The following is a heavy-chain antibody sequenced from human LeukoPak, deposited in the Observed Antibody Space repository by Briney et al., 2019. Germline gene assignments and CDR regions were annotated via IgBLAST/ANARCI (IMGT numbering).Heavy chain of an antibody. V-gene: IGHV3-11*04. D-gene: IGHD4-17*01. CDR1: GFTFSDYY. Sequence: GRSLRLSCAASGFTFSDYYMSWIRQAPGKGLEWVSYISSSGSTIYYADSVKGRFTISRDNSKNTLYLQMNSLRAEDTAVYYCAKGDYGLSIDVWGKGTTVTISS. CDR3: AKGDYGLSIDV. J-gene: IGHJ6*03. CDR2: ISSSGSTI.